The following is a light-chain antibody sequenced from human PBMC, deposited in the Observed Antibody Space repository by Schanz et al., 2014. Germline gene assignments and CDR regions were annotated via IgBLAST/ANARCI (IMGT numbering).Light chain of an antibody. J-gene: IGLJ3*02. Sequence: QSALTQPPSASGSPGQSVTISCTGSSSDVGSYNYVSWYQQHPGKAPKLMIYDVSNRPSGVSNRFSGSKSGNTASLTISGLQAEDEADYYCSSYTSSSRVFGGGTKLTVL. V-gene: IGLV2-14*01. CDR1: SSDVGSYNY. CDR2: DVS. CDR3: SSYTSSSRV.